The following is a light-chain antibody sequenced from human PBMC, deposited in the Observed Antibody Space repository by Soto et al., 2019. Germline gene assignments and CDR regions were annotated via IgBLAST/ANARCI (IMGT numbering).Light chain of an antibody. Sequence: DIVVTQSPATLSLPPGDRATLSCRASQSVDDKYLAWYAQKRGQAPRLLIYGASSRATGVPDKFSGSGSGTDLTITIDRLQPEDFEVFYCQHYESLPITFGQGTRLEIK. CDR1: QSVDDKY. V-gene: IGKV3-20*01. J-gene: IGKJ5*01. CDR2: GAS. CDR3: QHYESLPIT.